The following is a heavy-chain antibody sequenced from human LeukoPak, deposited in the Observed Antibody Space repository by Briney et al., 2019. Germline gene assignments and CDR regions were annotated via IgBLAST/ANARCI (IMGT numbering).Heavy chain of an antibody. Sequence: GGSLRLSCAASGFTFSSYWMSWVRQAPGKGLEWVANIKQDGSEKYYVDSVKGRFTISRDNAKNSLYLQMSSLRAEDTAVYYCARFVSSGWYNYYYYYMDVWGKGTTVTVSS. D-gene: IGHD6-19*01. CDR3: ARFVSSGWYNYYYYYMDV. V-gene: IGHV3-7*01. J-gene: IGHJ6*03. CDR2: IKQDGSEK. CDR1: GFTFSSYW.